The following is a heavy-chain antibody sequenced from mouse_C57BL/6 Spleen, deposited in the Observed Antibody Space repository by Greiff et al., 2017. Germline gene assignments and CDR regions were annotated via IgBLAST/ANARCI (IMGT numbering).Heavy chain of an antibody. J-gene: IGHJ4*01. CDR3: ASDYYGSTPYAMDY. D-gene: IGHD1-1*01. CDR2: IDPSDSYT. Sequence: QVQLQQPGAELVRPGTSVKLSCKASGYTFTSYWMHWVKQRPGQGLEWIGVIDPSDSYTNYNQKFKGKATLTVNTSSSTAYMQLSSLTSEDSAVYYCASDYYGSTPYAMDYWGQGTSVTVSS. V-gene: IGHV1-59*01. CDR1: GYTFTSYW.